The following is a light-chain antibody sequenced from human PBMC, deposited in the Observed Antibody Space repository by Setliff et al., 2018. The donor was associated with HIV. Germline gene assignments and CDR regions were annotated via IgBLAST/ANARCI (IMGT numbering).Light chain of an antibody. Sequence: QSVLTQPASVSGSPGQSITLSCTGTSSDVGSYNFVSWYQQHPGRAPKLMIYDVTKRPSGVSDRFSGSKSGNTASLTISGLQAEDEADYFCYALRSKTWVFGGGTK. V-gene: IGLV2-14*03. J-gene: IGLJ3*02. CDR2: DVT. CDR3: YALRSKTWV. CDR1: SSDVGSYNF.